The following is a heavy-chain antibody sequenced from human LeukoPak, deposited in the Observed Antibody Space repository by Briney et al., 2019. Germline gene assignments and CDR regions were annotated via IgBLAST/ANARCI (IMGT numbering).Heavy chain of an antibody. Sequence: SETLSLTCAVSGVSISSSNSYWGWIRQPPGKGLEWIGGIYYSGNTYYNASLKSRVTISLDTSKNQFSLKLSSVTAADTAVYYCARGYCTNAVCSLGPTQAWGQGTLVTVSS. V-gene: IGHV4-39*07. D-gene: IGHD2-8*01. CDR1: GVSISSSNSY. CDR3: ARGYCTNAVCSLGPTQA. J-gene: IGHJ4*02. CDR2: IYYSGNT.